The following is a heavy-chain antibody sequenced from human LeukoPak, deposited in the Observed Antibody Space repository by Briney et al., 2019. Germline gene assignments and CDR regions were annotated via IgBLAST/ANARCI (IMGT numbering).Heavy chain of an antibody. CDR2: IYYSGST. Sequence: SETLSLTCTVSGGSISSYYWSWIRQPPGKGLEWIGYIYYSGSTNYNPSLKSRVTISVDTSKNQFSLKLSSVTAADTAVYYCARDLRRVATMTLGYWGQGTLVTVSS. J-gene: IGHJ4*02. CDR3: ARDLRRVATMTLGY. CDR1: GGSISSYY. D-gene: IGHD5-12*01. V-gene: IGHV4-59*01.